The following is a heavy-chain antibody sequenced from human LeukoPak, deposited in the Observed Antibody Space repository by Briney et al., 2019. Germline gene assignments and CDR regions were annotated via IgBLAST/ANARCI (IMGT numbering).Heavy chain of an antibody. CDR2: ISYDGSNK. CDR3: ARDSQALVDFWSGYYHDYFDY. CDR1: GFTFSSYA. J-gene: IGHJ4*02. D-gene: IGHD3-3*01. Sequence: GGSLRLSCAASGFTFSSYAMHWVRQAPGKGLEWVAVISYDGSNKYYADSVKGRFTVSRDNAKNSLYLQMNSLRAEDTAVYYCARDSQALVDFWSGYYHDYFDYWGQGTLVTVSS. V-gene: IGHV3-30*04.